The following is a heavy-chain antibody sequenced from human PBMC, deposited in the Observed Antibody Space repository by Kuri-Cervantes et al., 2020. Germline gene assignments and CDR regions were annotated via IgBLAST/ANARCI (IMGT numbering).Heavy chain of an antibody. V-gene: IGHV3-13*01. Sequence: GGSLRLSCAASGFTFSSYDMHWVRQATGKGLEWVSAIGTAGDTYYPGSVKGRFTISRENAKNSLYLQMNSLRAGDTAVYYCARDGDSITMVQGGAFDIWGQGTMVTVSS. J-gene: IGHJ3*02. D-gene: IGHD3-10*01. CDR2: IGTAGDT. CDR3: ARDGDSITMVQGGAFDI. CDR1: GFTFSSYD.